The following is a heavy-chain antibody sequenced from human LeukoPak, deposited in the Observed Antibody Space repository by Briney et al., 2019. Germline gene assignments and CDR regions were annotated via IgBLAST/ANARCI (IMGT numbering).Heavy chain of an antibody. J-gene: IGHJ4*02. CDR2: IKEDGSQK. V-gene: IGHV3-7*01. CDR3: ARWEIRGTAHQLDY. Sequence: GGSLRLSCAASGFTLSNHWMSWVRQAPGTGLEWVANIKEDGSQKYYLDSVKGRFTISRDYAKNSMYLQMNSLRAEDTAVYYCARWEIRGTAHQLDYWGQGTLVTVSS. D-gene: IGHD1-7*01. CDR1: GFTLSNHW.